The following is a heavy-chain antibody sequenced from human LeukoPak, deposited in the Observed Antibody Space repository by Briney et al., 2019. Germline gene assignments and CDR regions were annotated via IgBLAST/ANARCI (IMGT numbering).Heavy chain of an antibody. V-gene: IGHV3-30*01. D-gene: IGHD3-10*01. CDR1: GFTFSSYA. J-gene: IGHJ4*02. CDR2: ISYDGSNK. Sequence: GGSLRLSCAASGFTFSSYAMHWVRQAPRKGLEWVAVISYDGSNKYYADSVKGRFTISRDNSKNTLYLQMNSLRAEDTAVYYCARAILLWFGELSYWGQGTLVTVSS. CDR3: ARAILLWFGELSY.